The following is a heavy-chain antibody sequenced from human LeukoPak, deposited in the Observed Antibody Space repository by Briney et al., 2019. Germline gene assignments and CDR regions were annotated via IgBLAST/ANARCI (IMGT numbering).Heavy chain of an antibody. CDR2: INHSGST. D-gene: IGHD3-3*01. Sequence: PSETLSLTCAVYGGSFSGYYWSWIRQPPGKGLEWIGGINHSGSTNYNPSLKSRVTISVDTSKNQFSLKLSSVTAADTAVYYCARWRITIFGVVMRYYYYGMDVWGQGTTVTVSS. V-gene: IGHV4-34*01. CDR1: GGSFSGYY. CDR3: ARWRITIFGVVMRYYYYGMDV. J-gene: IGHJ6*02.